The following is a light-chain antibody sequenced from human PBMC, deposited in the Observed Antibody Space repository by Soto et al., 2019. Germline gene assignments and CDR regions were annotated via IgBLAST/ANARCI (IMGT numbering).Light chain of an antibody. CDR2: EVR. CDR1: SRDVGAYNY. CDR3: SSYTSSSTWV. J-gene: IGLJ3*02. V-gene: IGLV2-14*01. Sequence: QSALTQPASVSGSPGPSITISCTGTSRDVGAYNYVSWYQQHPGKAPKLMIYEVRNRPSGVSDRFSGSRSGNTASLTISGLQAEDESDYYCSSYTSSSTWVFGGGTKLTVL.